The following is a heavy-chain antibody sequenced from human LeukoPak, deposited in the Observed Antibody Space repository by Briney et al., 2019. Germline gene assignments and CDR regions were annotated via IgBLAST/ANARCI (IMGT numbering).Heavy chain of an antibody. CDR1: GGSISSYY. CDR3: ARARGYGSGLDY. V-gene: IGHV4-59*01. D-gene: IGHD3-10*01. CDR2: IYYSGST. J-gene: IGHJ4*02. Sequence: KPSETLSLTCTVSGGSISSYYWSWIRQPPGKGLEWIGYIYYSGSTNYNPSLKSRVTISVDTSKNQFSLKLSSVTAADTAVYYCARARGYGSGLDYWGQGTLVTVSS.